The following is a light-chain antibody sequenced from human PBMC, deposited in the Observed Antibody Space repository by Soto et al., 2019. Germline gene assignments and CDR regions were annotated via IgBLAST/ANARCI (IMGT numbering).Light chain of an antibody. Sequence: VLTQSPGTLSLSPGERATLSCRASQSVSDTCLAWYQQKPGQAPRLLIYGASSRATGIPERFSGSGSGTDFTLTISTLEPEDFAVYYCQQYGSSPWTFGQGTKVEIK. J-gene: IGKJ1*01. V-gene: IGKV3-20*01. CDR1: QSVSDTC. CDR2: GAS. CDR3: QQYGSSPWT.